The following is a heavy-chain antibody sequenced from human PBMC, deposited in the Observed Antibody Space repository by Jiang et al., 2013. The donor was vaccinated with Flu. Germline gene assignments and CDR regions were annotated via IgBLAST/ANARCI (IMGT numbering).Heavy chain of an antibody. CDR3: ARDRRGYDALDI. V-gene: IGHV1-46*01. Sequence: YGAEVKKPGASVKVSCKTSGYSFTDYYMDWVRQAPGQGLEWMGVINPSGGGTSYAQKFQGRVTMTRDTSTSTMYMELGSLTSEDTAVYYCARDRRGYDALDIWGQGTMVTVSS. CDR2: INPSGGGT. D-gene: IGHD3-3*01. J-gene: IGHJ3*02. CDR1: GYSFTDYY.